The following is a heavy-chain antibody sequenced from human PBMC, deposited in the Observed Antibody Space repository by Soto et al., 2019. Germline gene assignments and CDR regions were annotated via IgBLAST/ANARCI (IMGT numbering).Heavy chain of an antibody. V-gene: IGHV3-7*04. CDR3: ARATSSTSGAIDY. Sequence: EAQLVESGGGLVQPGGSLRLSCAASAFTFRNYWMSWVRQAPGKGLECVAKIKEDGSEKYYVDSVKGRFTISRDNAENSLYLQMNSLTVEDTAVYYCARATSSTSGAIDYWGQGTLVTVSS. CDR1: AFTFRNYW. J-gene: IGHJ4*02. D-gene: IGHD2-2*01. CDR2: IKEDGSEK.